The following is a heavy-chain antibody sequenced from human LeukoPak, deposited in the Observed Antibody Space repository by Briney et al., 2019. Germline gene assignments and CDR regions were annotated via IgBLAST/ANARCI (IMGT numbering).Heavy chain of an antibody. CDR2: IWYDGSNK. D-gene: IGHD3-22*01. J-gene: IGHJ4*02. CDR1: GSTFSSYG. Sequence: GGSLRLSCAASGSTFSSYGMHWVRQAPGKGLEWVAVIWYDGSNKYYADSVKGRFTISRDNSKNTLYLQMNSLRAEDTAVYYCASEAYYYDSSGYYSPLNFDYWGQGTLITVSS. V-gene: IGHV3-33*08. CDR3: ASEAYYYDSSGYYSPLNFDY.